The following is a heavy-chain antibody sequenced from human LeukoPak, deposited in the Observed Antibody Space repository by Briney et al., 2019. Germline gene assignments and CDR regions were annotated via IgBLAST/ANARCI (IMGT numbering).Heavy chain of an antibody. CDR2: ISSSGSTI. D-gene: IGHD2-15*01. CDR3: ARLLSAVDAFDI. Sequence: PGGSLRLSCAASGFTFSSYEMNWVRQAPGKGLEWVSYISSSGSTIYYADSVKGRFTISRDNSKNTLYLQMNSLRAEDTAVYYCARLLSAVDAFDIWGQGTMVTVSS. CDR1: GFTFSSYE. J-gene: IGHJ3*02. V-gene: IGHV3-48*03.